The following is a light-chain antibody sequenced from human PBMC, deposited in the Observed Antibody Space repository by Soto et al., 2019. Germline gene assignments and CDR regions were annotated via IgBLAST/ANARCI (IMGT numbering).Light chain of an antibody. Sequence: IQLTQSPSSLSASVGDRVTITCRASQGINNYLAWYQQKRGKAPKLLIYAASTLQSGVPSRFSGSGSGTDFTLAISSLQPEDFATYYCQQLNSYPLTFGGGAKVEIK. CDR1: QGINNY. CDR3: QQLNSYPLT. J-gene: IGKJ4*01. V-gene: IGKV1-9*01. CDR2: AAS.